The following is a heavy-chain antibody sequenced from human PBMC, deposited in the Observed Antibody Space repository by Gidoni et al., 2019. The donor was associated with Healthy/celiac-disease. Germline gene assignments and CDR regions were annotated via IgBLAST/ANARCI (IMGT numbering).Heavy chain of an antibody. CDR3: AKDMLGGVSSGFQYYYGMDV. CDR2: ISWNSGSI. V-gene: IGHV3-9*01. J-gene: IGHJ6*02. D-gene: IGHD3-22*01. CDR1: GFTFDAYA. Sequence: EVQLVESGGGLVQPGRSLRLSCAASGFTFDAYAMHWVRQAPGKGLEWVSGISWNSGSIGYADSVKGRFTISRDNAKNSLYLQMNSLRAEDTALYYCAKDMLGGVSSGFQYYYGMDVWGQGTTVTVSS.